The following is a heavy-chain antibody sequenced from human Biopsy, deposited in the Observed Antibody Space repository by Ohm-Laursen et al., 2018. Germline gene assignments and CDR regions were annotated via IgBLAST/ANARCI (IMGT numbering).Heavy chain of an antibody. CDR1: GDSISSYY. CDR3: ARDRGYYSDRTVPGYFDL. J-gene: IGHJ2*01. D-gene: IGHD3-22*01. Sequence: SETLSLTCTVSGDSISSYYWSWIRQPPGKGLEWIGYVSYTGSTDYNPSLQSRVTISVDTSKNHFSLRLRSVTPADTAIYYCARDRGYYSDRTVPGYFDLWGRGTRVTVSS. V-gene: IGHV4-59*01. CDR2: VSYTGST.